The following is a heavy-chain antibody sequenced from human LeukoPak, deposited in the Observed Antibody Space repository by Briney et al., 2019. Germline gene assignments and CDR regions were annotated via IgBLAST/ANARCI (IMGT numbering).Heavy chain of an antibody. CDR3: AKDPLAHIVVGAIDY. Sequence: ASVKVSCKASGYTFTGYYMHWVRQAPGQGLEWMGWINPNSGGTNYAQKFQGWVTMTRDTSISTAYMELSRLRSDDTAVYYCAKDPLAHIVVGAIDYWGQGTLVTVSS. J-gene: IGHJ4*02. CDR2: INPNSGGT. CDR1: GYTFTGYY. V-gene: IGHV1-2*04. D-gene: IGHD2-15*01.